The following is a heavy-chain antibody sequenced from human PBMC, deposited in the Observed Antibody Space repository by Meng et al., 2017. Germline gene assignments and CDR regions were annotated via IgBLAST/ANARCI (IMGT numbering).Heavy chain of an antibody. V-gene: IGHV3-21*01. J-gene: IGHJ6*02. CDR2: ISSSSSYI. D-gene: IGHD5-18*01. Sequence: GESLKISCAASGFTFSSYSMNWVRQAPGKGLEWVSSISSSSSYIYYADSVKGRFTISRDNAKNSLNLQMNSLRAEDTAVYYCARDQGEEYSYGYEYYYYGMDVWGQGTTVTVSS. CDR3: ARDQGEEYSYGYEYYYYGMDV. CDR1: GFTFSSYS.